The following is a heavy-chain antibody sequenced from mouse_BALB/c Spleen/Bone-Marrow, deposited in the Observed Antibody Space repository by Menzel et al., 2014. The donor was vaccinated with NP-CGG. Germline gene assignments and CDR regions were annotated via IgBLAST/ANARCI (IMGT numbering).Heavy chain of an antibody. D-gene: IGHD1-1*01. CDR3: ARDGYGSSD. CDR2: ISSGVSYT. J-gene: IGHJ3*01. Sequence: EVQLVEFGGVLVKPGGSLKLFCAASGFTFSTYAMSLVRQSPEKRLEWVAEISSGVSYTYYPDTVTGRFTISRDNARNTLCLEMSSLRSEDTAMYYCARDGYGSSDWGQGTLVTVSA. V-gene: IGHV5-9-4*01. CDR1: GFTFSTYA.